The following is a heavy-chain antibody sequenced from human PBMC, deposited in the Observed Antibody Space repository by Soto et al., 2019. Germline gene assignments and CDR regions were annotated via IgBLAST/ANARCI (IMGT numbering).Heavy chain of an antibody. Sequence: ASGKVSCKASGGTFSSYAISWVRQAPGQGLEWMGGIIPIFGRANYAQKVQGRVTITADESTSTAYMELSSLRSEDTDVYYCARGDVRNTPRDYYYGMDVWGQGTTVTVSS. CDR1: GGTFSSYA. CDR3: ARGDVRNTPRDYYYGMDV. J-gene: IGHJ6*02. D-gene: IGHD4-4*01. CDR2: IIPIFGRA. V-gene: IGHV1-69*13.